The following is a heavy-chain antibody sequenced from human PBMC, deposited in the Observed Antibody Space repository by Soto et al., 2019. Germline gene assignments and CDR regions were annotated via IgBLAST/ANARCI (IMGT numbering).Heavy chain of an antibody. D-gene: IGHD2-15*01. CDR1: GFTFSSYG. CDR2: IWYDGSNK. J-gene: IGHJ6*03. CDR3: ARDGGPLRFYGLMDV. Sequence: GRFQRLSCAASGFTFSSYGMHWVRKAPGKGLEWVAVIWYDGSNKYYADSVKGRFTISRENSKNTLYLQMNSLRAEDTAVYYCARDGGPLRFYGLMDVWGKGTTVTVSS. V-gene: IGHV3-33*01.